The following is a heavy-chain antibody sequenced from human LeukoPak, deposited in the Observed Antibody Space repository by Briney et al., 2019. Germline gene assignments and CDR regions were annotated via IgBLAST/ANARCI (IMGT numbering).Heavy chain of an antibody. J-gene: IGHJ4*02. V-gene: IGHV3-15*01. CDR1: GFTFSSYG. CDR2: IKSKTDGGTT. D-gene: IGHD1-26*01. Sequence: GGSLRLSCAASGFTFSSYGMHWVRQAPGKGLEWVGRIKSKTDGGTTDYAAPVKGRFTISRDDSKNTLYLQMNSLKTEDTAVYYCTTESVGGSYYWGQGTLVTVSS. CDR3: TTESVGGSYY.